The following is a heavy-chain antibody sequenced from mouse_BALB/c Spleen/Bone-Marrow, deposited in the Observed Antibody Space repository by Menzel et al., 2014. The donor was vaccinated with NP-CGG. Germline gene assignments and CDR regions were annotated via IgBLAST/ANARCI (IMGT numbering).Heavy chain of an antibody. J-gene: IGHJ4*01. CDR1: GFTFSDYY. D-gene: IGHD3-1*01. CDR2: ITKGGGST. CDR3: ARQRAYAMDY. V-gene: IGHV5-12*02. Sequence: EVKLMESGGGLVQPGGSLKLSCATSGFTFSDYYMYWVRQTPEKRLEWVAYITKGGGSTYYPDIVKGRFTISRDNAKNPLYLKMSRMKSEDTAMYYCARQRAYAMDYWGQGTSVTVSS.